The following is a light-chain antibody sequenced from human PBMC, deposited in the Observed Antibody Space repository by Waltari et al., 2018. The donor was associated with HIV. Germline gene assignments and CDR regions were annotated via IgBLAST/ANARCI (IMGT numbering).Light chain of an antibody. Sequence: GSPGQSVSISCTGSSNDVGAYSYVSWYQQRPGKAPRLIIYDVTKRPSGVPDRFSGSKSGNTASLTISGLQADDEAAYHCCSYAGDFTLLFGGGTRLTVL. CDR3: CSYAGDFTLL. V-gene: IGLV2-11*01. CDR2: DVT. CDR1: SNDVGAYSY. J-gene: IGLJ2*01.